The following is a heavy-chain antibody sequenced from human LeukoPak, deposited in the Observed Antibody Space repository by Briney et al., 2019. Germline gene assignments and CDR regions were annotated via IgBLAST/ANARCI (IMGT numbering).Heavy chain of an antibody. V-gene: IGHV3-7*03. CDR2: IKQDGSEK. CDR3: ARETTVTTFHWYFDL. CDR1: GFTFSSYW. J-gene: IGHJ2*01. D-gene: IGHD4-17*01. Sequence: GRSLRLSCAASGFTFSSYWMSWVRQAPGKGLEWVANIKQDGSEKYYVDSVKGRFTISRDNAKNSLYLQMNSLRAEDTAVYYCARETTVTTFHWYFDLWGRGTLVTVSS.